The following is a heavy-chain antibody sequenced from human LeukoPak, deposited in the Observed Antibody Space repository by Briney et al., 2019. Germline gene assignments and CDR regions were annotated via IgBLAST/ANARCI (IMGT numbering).Heavy chain of an antibody. D-gene: IGHD1-26*01. CDR1: GGSISSYY. V-gene: IGHV4-59*01. J-gene: IGHJ5*02. CDR3: ARGFKERYSGSKGFDP. CDR2: IYYSGST. Sequence: SETLSLTCTVSGGSISSYYWSWIRQPPGKGLEWIGYIYYSGSTNYNPSLKSRVTISVDTSKNQFSLKLSSVTAADTAVYYCARGFKERYSGSKGFDPWGQGTLVTVSS.